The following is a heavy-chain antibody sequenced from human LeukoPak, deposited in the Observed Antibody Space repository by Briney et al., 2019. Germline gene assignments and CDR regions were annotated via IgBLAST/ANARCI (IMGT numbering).Heavy chain of an antibody. Sequence: GGSLRLSCAASGFTFSSYGMHWVRQAPGKGLEWVAVIWYDGSNKYYADSVKGRFTISRDNSKNTLYLQMNSLRAEDTAVYYCAREQPETIALDYWGQGTLVTVSS. CDR2: IWYDGSNK. D-gene: IGHD1-14*01. J-gene: IGHJ4*02. CDR3: AREQPETIALDY. V-gene: IGHV3-33*01. CDR1: GFTFSSYG.